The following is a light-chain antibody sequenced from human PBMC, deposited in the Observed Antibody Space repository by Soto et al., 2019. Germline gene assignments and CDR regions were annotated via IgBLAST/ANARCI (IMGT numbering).Light chain of an antibody. Sequence: IQITQSPSTLSASVGDRVTITCRASQSISSWLAWYQQKPGKAPKLLIYDASSLESGVPSRFSGSGSGTEFTLTISSLQPDDFATYYCQQYNSYLTFGGGTKVDIK. J-gene: IGKJ4*01. CDR1: QSISSW. CDR3: QQYNSYLT. V-gene: IGKV1-5*01. CDR2: DAS.